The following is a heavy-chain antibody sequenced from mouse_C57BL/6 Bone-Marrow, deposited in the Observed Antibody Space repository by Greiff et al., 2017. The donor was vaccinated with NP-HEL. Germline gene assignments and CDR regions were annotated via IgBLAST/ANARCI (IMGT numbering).Heavy chain of an antibody. D-gene: IGHD4-1*01. CDR2: IYYSGTI. J-gene: IGHJ3*01. V-gene: IGHV3-5*01. Sequence: EVKLMESGPGLVKPSQTVFLTCTVTGISITTGNYRWSWILQFPGTKLEWLGYIYYSGTITYNPSLTSLTTLTSDTPKNQFFLEMNAWTAEDTATYYCASGRRAWFAYWGQGTLVTVSA. CDR3: ASGRRAWFAY. CDR1: GISITTGNYR.